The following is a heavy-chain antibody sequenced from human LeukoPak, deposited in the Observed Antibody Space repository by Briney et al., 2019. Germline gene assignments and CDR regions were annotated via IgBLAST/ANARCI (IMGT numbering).Heavy chain of an antibody. V-gene: IGHV4-59*10. CDR2: IHTSGST. Sequence: SETLSLICAVYGGSFSGYYWSWIRQPPGKGLEWIGRIHTSGSTNYNPSLKSRVTMSVDTSKNQFSLKLRSVTAADTAVYYCARWGTTENDYWGQGTLVTVSS. J-gene: IGHJ4*02. D-gene: IGHD4-17*01. CDR3: ARWGTTENDY. CDR1: GGSFSGYY.